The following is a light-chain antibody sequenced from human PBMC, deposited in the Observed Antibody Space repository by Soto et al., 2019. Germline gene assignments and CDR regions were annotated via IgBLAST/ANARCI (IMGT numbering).Light chain of an antibody. CDR1: SSDVGGYNY. J-gene: IGLJ3*02. CDR2: EVS. CDR3: SSYTSNNTPHLV. V-gene: IGLV2-14*01. Sequence: QSALTQPASVSGSPGQSITISCTGTSSDVGGYNYVSWYQQHPGKAPKLMIYEVSNRPSGVSNRFSGSKSGNTASLTISGLQAEDEADYFCSSYTSNNTPHLVFGGGTKLTVL.